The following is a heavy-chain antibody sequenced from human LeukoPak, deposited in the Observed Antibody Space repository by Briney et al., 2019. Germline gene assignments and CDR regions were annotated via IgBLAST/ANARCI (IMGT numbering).Heavy chain of an antibody. CDR1: GFTFSSYA. V-gene: IGHV3-30-3*01. D-gene: IGHD3-10*01. CDR2: ISYDGSNK. J-gene: IGHJ4*02. Sequence: PGGSLRLSCAASGFTFSSYAMHWVRQAPGKGLEWVAVISYDGSNKYYADSVKGRFTISRDNSKNTLYLQMNSLRAEDTAVYYCARDFVVRGVLDYWGQGTLVTVSS. CDR3: ARDFVVRGVLDY.